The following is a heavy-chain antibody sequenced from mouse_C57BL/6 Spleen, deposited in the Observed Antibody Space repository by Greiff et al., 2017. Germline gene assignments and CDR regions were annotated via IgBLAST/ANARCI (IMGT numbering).Heavy chain of an antibody. Sequence: QVQLKQPGAELVKPGASVKVSCKASGYTFTSYWMHWVKQRPGQGLEWIGRIHPSDSDTNYNQKFKGKATLTVDKSSSTAYMQLSSLTSEDSAVYYCAIRDYGGGFAYWGQGTLVTVSA. CDR3: AIRDYGGGFAY. J-gene: IGHJ3*01. V-gene: IGHV1-74*01. CDR2: IHPSDSDT. D-gene: IGHD1-2*01. CDR1: GYTFTSYW.